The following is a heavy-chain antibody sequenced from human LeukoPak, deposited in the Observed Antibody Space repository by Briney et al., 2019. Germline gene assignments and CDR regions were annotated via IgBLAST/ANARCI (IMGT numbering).Heavy chain of an antibody. J-gene: IGHJ3*02. Sequence: ASETLSLTCTVSGGSISSSSYYWGWIRQPPGKGLEWIGSIYYSGSTYYNPSLKSRVTISVDTSKNQFSLKLSSVTAADTAVYYCARDRDAFDIWGQGTMVTVSS. CDR1: GGSISSSSYY. CDR2: IYYSGST. CDR3: ARDRDAFDI. V-gene: IGHV4-39*07.